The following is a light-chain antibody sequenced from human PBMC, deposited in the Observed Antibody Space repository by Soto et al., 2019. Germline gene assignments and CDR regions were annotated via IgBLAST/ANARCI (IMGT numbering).Light chain of an antibody. Sequence: EIVLTQSPGTLSLSPGERATLSCRASHSFSSSYLAWYQQKPGQAPRLLIFGASNRATGIPARISGSGSGTDFTLTINSLEPDDFAVYYCQQRDSWPITFGQGTRLEIK. CDR1: HSFSSSY. J-gene: IGKJ5*01. CDR2: GAS. V-gene: IGKV3D-20*02. CDR3: QQRDSWPIT.